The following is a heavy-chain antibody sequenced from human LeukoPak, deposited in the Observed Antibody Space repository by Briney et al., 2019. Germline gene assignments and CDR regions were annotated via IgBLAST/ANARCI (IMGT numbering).Heavy chain of an antibody. CDR1: GFTFSSYA. Sequence: GRSLRLSCAASGFTFSSYAMHWVRQAPGKGLERVAGIWNDGNDKYYADSVKGRFTISRDNSKNTLYLQMNSLRAEDTAVYYCARDNSGSYSFVDYWGQGTLVTVSS. D-gene: IGHD3-10*01. J-gene: IGHJ4*02. CDR2: IWNDGNDK. CDR3: ARDNSGSYSFVDY. V-gene: IGHV3-30*04.